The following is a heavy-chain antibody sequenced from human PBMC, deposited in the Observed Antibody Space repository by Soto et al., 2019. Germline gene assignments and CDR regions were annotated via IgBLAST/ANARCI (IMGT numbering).Heavy chain of an antibody. CDR3: AAELPSFTVIDEKNHYPMDV. CDR1: GFTFTSSA. CDR2: IVVGSGNT. J-gene: IGHJ6*02. V-gene: IGHV1-58*01. D-gene: IGHD4-4*01. Sequence: SVKVSCKASGFTFTSSAGRWVRQTRVQRLEWIGWIVVGSGNTNYAEKFQERVTITRDMSTSTAYMELRSLREEQTDVYYCAAELPSFTVIDEKNHYPMDVWGQATTVTVSS.